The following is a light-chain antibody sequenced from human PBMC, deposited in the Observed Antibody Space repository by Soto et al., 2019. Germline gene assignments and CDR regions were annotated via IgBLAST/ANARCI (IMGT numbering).Light chain of an antibody. Sequence: DIQMTQSLSTLSASVGDRVTITCRASQSISSWLAWYQQKPGKAPKLLIYDASSLESGVPSRFSGSGSGTEFTLTISSLQPDDFATYYCQQYNSYPWTFGQGTKLEIK. V-gene: IGKV1-5*01. CDR2: DAS. J-gene: IGKJ2*02. CDR3: QQYNSYPWT. CDR1: QSISSW.